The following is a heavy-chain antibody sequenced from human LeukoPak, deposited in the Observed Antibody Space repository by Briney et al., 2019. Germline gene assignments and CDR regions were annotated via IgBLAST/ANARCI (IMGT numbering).Heavy chain of an antibody. Sequence: PGGSLRLSCAASGFTFSSYAMHWVRQAPGKGLEWVAVISYDGSNKYYADSVKGRFTISRDNSKNTLYLQMNSLRAEDTAVYYCARASRSGWIGGPNWFDPWGQGTLVTVSS. CDR1: GFTFSSYA. J-gene: IGHJ5*02. V-gene: IGHV3-30-3*01. D-gene: IGHD6-19*01. CDR2: ISYDGSNK. CDR3: ARASRSGWIGGPNWFDP.